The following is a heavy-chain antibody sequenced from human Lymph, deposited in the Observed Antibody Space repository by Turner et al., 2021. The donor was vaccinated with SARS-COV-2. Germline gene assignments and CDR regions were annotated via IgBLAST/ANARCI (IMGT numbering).Heavy chain of an antibody. CDR2: INPNSGGT. V-gene: IGHV1-2*02. CDR1: GYTFTGYY. D-gene: IGHD6-19*01. J-gene: IGHJ4*02. Sequence: QVQLVQSGAEVRNPGASVKVSCKASGYTFTGYYMHWVRQAPGQGLEWMGWINPNSGGTYYAQKFQGRVTMTRDTSISTAYMELSRLRSDDTPVYYCARDSSSGWQFDYWGQGTLVTVSS. CDR3: ARDSSSGWQFDY.